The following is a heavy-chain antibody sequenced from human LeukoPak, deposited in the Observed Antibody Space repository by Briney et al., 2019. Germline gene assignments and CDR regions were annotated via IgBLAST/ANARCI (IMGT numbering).Heavy chain of an antibody. CDR3: ARGKYYYDSSGSRGDY. CDR2: IWYDGSNK. D-gene: IGHD3-22*01. Sequence: GGSLRLSCAASGFTFSSYGMHWVRQAPGKGLEWVAVIWYDGSNKYYADSVKGRFTISRDNSKNTLYLQMNGLRAEDTAVYYCARGKYYYDSSGSRGDYWGQGTLVTVSS. CDR1: GFTFSSYG. J-gene: IGHJ4*02. V-gene: IGHV3-33*01.